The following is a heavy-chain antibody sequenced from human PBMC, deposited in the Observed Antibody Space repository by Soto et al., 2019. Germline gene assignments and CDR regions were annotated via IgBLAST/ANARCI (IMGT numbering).Heavy chain of an antibody. CDR2: ISGSGGST. CDR1: GFTFSSYA. D-gene: IGHD2-2*01. Sequence: GGSLRLSCAASGFTFSSYAMSWVRQAPGKGLEWVSAISGSGGSTYYADSVKGWFTISRDNSKNTLYLQMNSLRAEDTAVYYCAKEICSSTSCQIERNFDYWGQGTLVTVSS. J-gene: IGHJ4*02. CDR3: AKEICSSTSCQIERNFDY. V-gene: IGHV3-23*01.